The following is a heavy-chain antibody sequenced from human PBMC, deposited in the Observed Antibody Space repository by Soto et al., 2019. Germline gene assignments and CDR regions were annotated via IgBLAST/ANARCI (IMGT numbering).Heavy chain of an antibody. V-gene: IGHV6-1*01. CDR2: TYYRSKWYN. CDR1: VDSVSSNSAA. J-gene: IGHJ5*02. Sequence: SQTLSLTCAISVDSVSSNSAAWNWIRQSPSRGLEWLGRTYYRSKWYNDYAVSVKSRITINPDTSKNQFSLQLNSVTPEDTDVYYCARGPNSSSWYWFDPWGQGTLVTVSS. CDR3: ARGPNSSSWYWFDP. D-gene: IGHD6-13*01.